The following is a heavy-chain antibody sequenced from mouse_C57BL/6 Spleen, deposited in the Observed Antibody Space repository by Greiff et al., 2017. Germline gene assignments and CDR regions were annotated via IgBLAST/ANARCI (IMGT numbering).Heavy chain of an antibody. CDR2: IHPNSGST. J-gene: IGHJ3*01. V-gene: IGHV1-64*01. D-gene: IGHD2-4*01. CDR3: ARCDYDEGFAY. CDR1: GYTFTSYW. Sequence: VQLQQPGAELVKPGASVKLSCKASGYTFTSYWMHWVKQRPGQGLEWIGMIHPNSGSTNYNEKFKSKATLTVDKSSSTAYMQLSSLTSEDSAVYYCARCDYDEGFAYWGQGTLVTVSA.